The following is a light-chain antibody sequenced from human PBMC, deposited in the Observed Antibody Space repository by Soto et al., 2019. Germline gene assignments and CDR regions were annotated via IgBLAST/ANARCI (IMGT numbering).Light chain of an antibody. CDR3: QSYAGGLSGWV. CDR1: SFNIGASYD. J-gene: IGLJ3*02. CDR2: GNN. Sequence: QSVLTQPPSVSAAPGQSITISCTGSSFNIGASYDVHWYQQFPGTAPKLLISGNNNRPSGVPDRFSTSKSGTSASLAITGLRAEDGADYYCQSYAGGLSGWVFSGGTKVTVL. V-gene: IGLV1-40*01.